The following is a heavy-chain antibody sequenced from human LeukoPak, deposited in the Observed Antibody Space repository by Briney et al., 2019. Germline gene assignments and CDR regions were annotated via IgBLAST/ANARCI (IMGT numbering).Heavy chain of an antibody. CDR3: ARGYYCSSTSCYPDVNYYYYYMDV. Sequence: SETLSLTCTVSGGSISSSSYYWGWIRQPPGKGLEWIGSIYYSGSTYYNPSLKSRVTISVDTSKNQFSLKLSSVTAADTAVYYCARGYYCSSTSCYPDVNYYYYYMDVWGKGTTVTVSS. J-gene: IGHJ6*03. CDR2: IYYSGST. CDR1: GGSISSSSYY. V-gene: IGHV4-39*07. D-gene: IGHD2-2*01.